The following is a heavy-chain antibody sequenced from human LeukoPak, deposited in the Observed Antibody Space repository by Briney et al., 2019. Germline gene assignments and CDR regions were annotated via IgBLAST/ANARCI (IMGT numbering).Heavy chain of an antibody. V-gene: IGHV4-39*01. CDR3: ARLRFDFWSGYTHPYFDY. CDR1: GGSISSSSYS. Sequence: PSETLSLTCTVSGGSISSSSYSWGWLRQPPGKGLEWIGSIYYSGTTYYNPSLKSRVNISVDTSKIQFSLKLSSVAATDTAVYFCARLRFDFWSGYTHPYFDYWGQGTLVTVSS. D-gene: IGHD3-3*01. CDR2: IYYSGTT. J-gene: IGHJ4*02.